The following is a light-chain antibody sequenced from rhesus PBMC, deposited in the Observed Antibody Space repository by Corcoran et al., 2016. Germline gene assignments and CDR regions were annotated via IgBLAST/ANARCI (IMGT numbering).Light chain of an antibody. CDR3: QHSYGIPLT. J-gene: IGKJ4*01. CDR2: KAS. V-gene: IGKV1-74*01. CDR1: EIVDNY. Sequence: DIQMTQSPSSLSASVGDRVTISCRTSEIVDNYLHWYQQKPGKDPRLRIYKASTLQSGVPSRFSGSGSGRDFTLTISSVQPEDFATYYCQHSYGIPLTFGGGTKVDLK.